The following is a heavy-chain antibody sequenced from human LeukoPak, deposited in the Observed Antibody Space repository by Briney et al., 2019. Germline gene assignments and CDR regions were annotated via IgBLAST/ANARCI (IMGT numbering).Heavy chain of an antibody. CDR3: ARSQYYYDSSGYYNTLYYFDY. V-gene: IGHV1-69*13. D-gene: IGHD3-22*01. Sequence: SMNVSFKASGGTFSIYAISWVRQAPGQGLEWMGGIIPIFGTANYAQKFQGRVTITADESTSTAYMELSSLRSEDTAVYYCARSQYYYDSSGYYNTLYYFDYWGQGTLVTVSS. CDR2: IIPIFGTA. CDR1: GGTFSIYA. J-gene: IGHJ4*02.